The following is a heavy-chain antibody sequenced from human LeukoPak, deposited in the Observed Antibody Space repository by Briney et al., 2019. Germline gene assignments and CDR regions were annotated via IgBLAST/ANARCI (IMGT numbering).Heavy chain of an antibody. D-gene: IGHD5-18*01. CDR3: AGGYSYGPEMDV. CDR1: ENTFTGYF. J-gene: IGHJ6*04. Sequence: ASVKVSCTAPENTFTGYFINWVRQAPGQGLEWMGGIIPIFGTANYAQKFQGRVTITADESTSTAYMELSSLRSEDTAVYYCAGGYSYGPEMDVWGKGTTVTVSS. CDR2: IIPIFGTA. V-gene: IGHV1-69*13.